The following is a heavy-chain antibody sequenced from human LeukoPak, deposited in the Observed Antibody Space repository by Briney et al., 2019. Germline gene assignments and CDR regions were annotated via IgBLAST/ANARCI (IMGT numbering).Heavy chain of an antibody. D-gene: IGHD3-10*01. J-gene: IGHJ4*02. Sequence: PGGSLRLSCAASGFTFSSYSMNWVRQAPGKGLEWVSDISWNSGNVGYADSVKGRFTISRDNAKDSVYLQMNSLRSEDTAFYYCVKDRGFGSGSYGHFDYWGQGALVTVSS. CDR2: ISWNSGNV. V-gene: IGHV3-9*01. CDR3: VKDRGFGSGSYGHFDY. CDR1: GFTFSSYS.